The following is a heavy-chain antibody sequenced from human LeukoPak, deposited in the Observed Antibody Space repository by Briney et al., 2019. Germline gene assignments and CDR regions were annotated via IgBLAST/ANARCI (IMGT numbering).Heavy chain of an antibody. D-gene: IGHD1-7*01. CDR3: ARDRGWELFDY. J-gene: IGHJ4*02. CDR1: GGSMSGYF. CDR2: IYYSGIT. V-gene: IGHV4-59*01. Sequence: PSETLSLTCTVSGGSMSGYFWSWIRQPPGKGLEWIGFIYYSGITNYNPSLKTRVTMSLDTSKNQFSLKLSSVTAADTAVYYCARDRGWELFDYWGQGTLVTVSS.